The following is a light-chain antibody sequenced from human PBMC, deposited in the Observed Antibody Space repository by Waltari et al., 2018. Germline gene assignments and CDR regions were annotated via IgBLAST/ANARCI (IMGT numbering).Light chain of an antibody. Sequence: DIQMAQSPSTLSASVGDRFTITCRASQSISSWLAWYQQKPGKDPNLLIYKASALESGVPSRFSGSGSATDFTLTISGLQPDDFATYFCQQYNSFPWTFGQGTKVEIK. V-gene: IGKV1-5*03. CDR1: QSISSW. CDR3: QQYNSFPWT. CDR2: KAS. J-gene: IGKJ1*01.